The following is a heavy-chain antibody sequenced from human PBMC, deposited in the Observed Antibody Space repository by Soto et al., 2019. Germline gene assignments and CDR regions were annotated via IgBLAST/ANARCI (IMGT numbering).Heavy chain of an antibody. Sequence: SETLSLTCTVSGGSISSGGYYWSWIRQHPGKGLEWIGYIYYSGSTYYNPSLKSRVTISVDTSKNQFSLKLSSVTAADTAVYHCARDLSPGSGDFDYWGQGTLVTVSS. CDR1: GGSISSGGYY. CDR3: ARDLSPGSGDFDY. CDR2: IYYSGST. D-gene: IGHD3-10*01. V-gene: IGHV4-31*03. J-gene: IGHJ4*02.